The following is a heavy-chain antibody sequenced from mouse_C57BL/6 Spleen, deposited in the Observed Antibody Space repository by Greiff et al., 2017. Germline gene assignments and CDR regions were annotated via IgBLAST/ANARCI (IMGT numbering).Heavy chain of an antibody. V-gene: IGHV14-1*01. D-gene: IGHD2-4*01. Sequence: VQLQQSGAELVRPGASVKLSCTASGFNIKDYYMHWVQQRPEQGLEWIGRIDPEGGDTEYAPKFQGKATMTADTSSNTAYLQLSSLTSEDTAVYYCTTSDYAGYYFDYWGQGTTLTVSS. J-gene: IGHJ2*01. CDR2: IDPEGGDT. CDR3: TTSDYAGYYFDY. CDR1: GFNIKDYY.